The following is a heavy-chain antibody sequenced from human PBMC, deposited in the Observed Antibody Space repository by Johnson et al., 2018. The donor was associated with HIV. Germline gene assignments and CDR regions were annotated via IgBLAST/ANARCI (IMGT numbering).Heavy chain of an antibody. CDR1: GFTFSSYA. V-gene: IGHV3-30-3*01. J-gene: IGHJ3*02. Sequence: VESGGGLVQPGGSLRLSCAASGFTFSSYAMHWVRQAPGKGLEWVAVISYDGSNKYYADSVKGRFTISRDNSKNTLYLQMNSLRAEDTAVYYCARAGGSDAFDIWGQGTMVTVSS. CDR2: ISYDGSNK. CDR3: ARAGGSDAFDI.